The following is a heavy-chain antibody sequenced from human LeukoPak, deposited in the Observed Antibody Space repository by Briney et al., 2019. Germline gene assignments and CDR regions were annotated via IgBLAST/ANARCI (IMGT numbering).Heavy chain of an antibody. CDR1: GFTFSSCA. CDR3: ARGASDSSGYYYFDY. V-gene: IGHV3-64*01. J-gene: IGHJ4*02. Sequence: PGGSLRLSCAASGFTFSSCAMHWVRQAPGKGLEYVPAISSNGGSTYYANSVKGRFTISRDNSKNTLYLQMGSLRAEDMAVYYCARGASDSSGYYYFDYWGQGTLVTVSS. D-gene: IGHD3-22*01. CDR2: ISSNGGST.